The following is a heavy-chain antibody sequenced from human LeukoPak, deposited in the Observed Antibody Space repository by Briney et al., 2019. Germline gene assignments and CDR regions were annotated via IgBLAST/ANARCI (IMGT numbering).Heavy chain of an antibody. CDR3: AREERPGVRGVDTNWFDP. D-gene: IGHD3-10*01. V-gene: IGHV4-61*08. Sequence: PSETLSLTCTVSGGSISSGGYYWSWIRQHPGKGLEWIGYIYYSGSTNYNPSLKSRVTISVDTSNNQFSLKLSSVTAADTAVYYCAREERPGVRGVDTNWFDPWGQGTLVTVSS. CDR1: GGSISSGGYY. J-gene: IGHJ5*02. CDR2: IYYSGST.